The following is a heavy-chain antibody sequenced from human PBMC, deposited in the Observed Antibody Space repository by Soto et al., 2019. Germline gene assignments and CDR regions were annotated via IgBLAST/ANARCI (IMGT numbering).Heavy chain of an antibody. CDR2: IYYSGST. Sequence: NPSETLSLTCTVSGGSISSGGYYWSWIRQHPGKGLEWIGYIYYSGSTYYNPSLKSRVTISVDTSKNQFSLKLSSVTAADTAVYYCARVPGYSNYDDLRVYYYYGMDVWGQGTTVTVSS. J-gene: IGHJ6*02. CDR3: ARVPGYSNYDDLRVYYYYGMDV. CDR1: GGSISSGGYY. D-gene: IGHD4-4*01. V-gene: IGHV4-31*03.